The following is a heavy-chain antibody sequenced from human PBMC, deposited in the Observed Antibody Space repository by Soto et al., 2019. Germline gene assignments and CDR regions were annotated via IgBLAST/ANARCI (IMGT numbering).Heavy chain of an antibody. CDR1: GGTFSRYA. J-gene: IGHJ4*02. CDR2: IIPLLGKA. Sequence: QVQLVQSGAEVKKPGSSVKVSCKASGGTFSRYAISWVRQAPGQGLEWMGGIIPLLGKANYAQKFQGRVTITADESTSTAYMELSSLRSEDTAVYYCARDGTLYDSSGYYYLYWGQGTLVTVSS. CDR3: ARDGTLYDSSGYYYLY. V-gene: IGHV1-69*01. D-gene: IGHD3-22*01.